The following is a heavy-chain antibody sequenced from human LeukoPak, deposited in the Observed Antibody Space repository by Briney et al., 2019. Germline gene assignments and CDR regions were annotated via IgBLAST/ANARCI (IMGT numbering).Heavy chain of an antibody. CDR2: ISGCGGST. D-gene: IGHD3-22*01. J-gene: IGHJ5*02. CDR1: GFTFSSYA. V-gene: IGHV3-23*01. Sequence: PGGSLRLSCAASGFTFSSYAMSWVRQAPGKGLEWVSAISGCGGSTYYADSVKGRFTISRDNSKNTLYLQMNSLRAEDTAVYYCAKDRYYYDSSGYYNWFDPWGQGTLATVSS. CDR3: AKDRYYYDSSGYYNWFDP.